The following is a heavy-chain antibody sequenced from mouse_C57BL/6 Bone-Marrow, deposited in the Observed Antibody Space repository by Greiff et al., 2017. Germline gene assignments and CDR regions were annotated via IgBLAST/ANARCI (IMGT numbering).Heavy chain of an antibody. CDR3: ARGGGSSSYWYFDV. CDR1: GFTFSDYY. CDR2: ISNGGGST. V-gene: IGHV5-12*01. Sequence: DVHLVESGGGLVQPGGSLKLSCAASGFTFSDYYMYWVRQTPEKRLEWVAYISNGGGSTYYPDTVKGRCTISRDNAKKTLYLQMSRLKSEDTAMYYCARGGGSSSYWYFDVWGTGTTVTVSS. D-gene: IGHD1-1*01. J-gene: IGHJ1*03.